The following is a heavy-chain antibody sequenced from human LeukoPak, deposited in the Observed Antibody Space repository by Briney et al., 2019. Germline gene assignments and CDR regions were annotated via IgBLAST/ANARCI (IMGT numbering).Heavy chain of an antibody. CDR2: IYYSGST. D-gene: IGHD6-19*01. Sequence: PSETLSLTCTVSGGSISSYYWSWIRQPPGKGLEWIGYIYYSGSTNYNPSLKSRVTISVDTSKNQFSLKLSSVTAADTAVYYCASGEWLVPPRYWGQGTLVTVSS. J-gene: IGHJ4*02. CDR3: ASGEWLVPPRY. CDR1: GGSISSYY. V-gene: IGHV4-59*01.